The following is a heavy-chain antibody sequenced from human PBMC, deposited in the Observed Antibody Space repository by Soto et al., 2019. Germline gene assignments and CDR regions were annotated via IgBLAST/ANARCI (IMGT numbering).Heavy chain of an antibody. V-gene: IGHV3-23*01. CDR2: ISGSGGST. CDR3: AKDPISSTPIMTLTDNWFDP. Sequence: PGGSLRLSCAASGFTFSSYAMSWVRQAPGKGLEWVSAISGSGGSTYYADSVKGRFTISRDNSKNTLYLQMNSLRAEDTAVYYCAKDPISSTPIMTLTDNWFDPSGQGTLVTVS. D-gene: IGHD6-13*01. CDR1: GFTFSSYA. J-gene: IGHJ5*02.